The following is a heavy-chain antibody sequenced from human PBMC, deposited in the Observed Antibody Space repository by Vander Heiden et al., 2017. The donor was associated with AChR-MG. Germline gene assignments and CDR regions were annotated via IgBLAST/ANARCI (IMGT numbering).Heavy chain of an antibody. J-gene: IGHJ4*02. V-gene: IGHV4-34*01. CDR2: INHSGST. CDR1: GGSFSGYY. Sequence: QVQLQQWGAGLLKPSEPLSLTCAVYGGSFSGYYWSWIRQPPGKGLEWIGEINHSGSTNYNPSLKSRVTISVDTSKNQFSLKLSSVTAADTAVYYCARGGGYCSGGSCYPLDYWGQGTLVTVSS. CDR3: ARGGGYCSGGSCYPLDY. D-gene: IGHD2-15*01.